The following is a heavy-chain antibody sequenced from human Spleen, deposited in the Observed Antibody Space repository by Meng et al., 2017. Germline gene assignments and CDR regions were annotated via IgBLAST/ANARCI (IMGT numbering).Heavy chain of an antibody. CDR1: GYTFPDYW. D-gene: IGHD1-26*01. J-gene: IGHJ4*02. V-gene: IGHV5-51*01. Sequence: KVSCKASGYTFPDYWLHWVRRAPGQGLEWMGIIYPGDSDTRYSPSFQGQVTISADKSITTAYLQWGNLKASDTATYYCARLIFGAAGGGDYWGQGTLVTVSS. CDR3: ARLIFGAAGGGDY. CDR2: IYPGDSDT.